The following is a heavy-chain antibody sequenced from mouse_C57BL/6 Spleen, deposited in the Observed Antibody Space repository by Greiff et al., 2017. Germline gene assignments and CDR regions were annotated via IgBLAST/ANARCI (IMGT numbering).Heavy chain of an antibody. CDR1: GYTFTSYW. D-gene: IGHD2-4*01. V-gene: IGHV1-53*01. J-gene: IGHJ2*01. CDR2: INPSNGGT. Sequence: VKLKQPGTELVKPGASVKLSCKASGYTFTSYWMHWVKQRPGQGLEWIGNINPSNGGTNYNEKFKSKATLTVDKSSSTAYMQLSSLTSEDSAVYYCARSSYYDYDGDYFDYWGQGTTLTVSS. CDR3: ARSSYYDYDGDYFDY.